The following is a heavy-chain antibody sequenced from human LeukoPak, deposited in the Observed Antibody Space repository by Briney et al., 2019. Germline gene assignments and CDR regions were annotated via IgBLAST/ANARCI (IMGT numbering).Heavy chain of an antibody. CDR3: ARDFTGESGYSGY. CDR2: ISPTGRST. J-gene: IGHJ4*02. V-gene: IGHV3-21*06. D-gene: IGHD3-22*01. Sequence: GGSLRLSCAASGFTFSSYTMNWVRQAPGKGLEWVSSISPTGRSTWHADSVKGRFTISRDNPKDSLYLQMSSLRAEDTAMYFCARDFTGESGYSGYWGQGTLVTVSS. CDR1: GFTFSSYT.